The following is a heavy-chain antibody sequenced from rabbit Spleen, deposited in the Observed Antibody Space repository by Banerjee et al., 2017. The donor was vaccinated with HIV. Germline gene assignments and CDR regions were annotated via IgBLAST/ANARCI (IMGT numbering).Heavy chain of an antibody. V-gene: IGHV1S47*01. J-gene: IGHJ4*01. CDR2: IDPIFGRT. CDR3: ARDLDGVIGWNFGW. Sequence: QEQLVESGGGLVQPGESLTLSCKASGFDFSNYGVSWVRQAPGKGLEWIGYIDPIFGRTYYASWVNGRFTISSHNAQNTLYLQLNSLTAADTATYFCARDLDGVIGWNFGWWGQGTLVTVS. CDR1: GFDFSNYG. D-gene: IGHD1-1*01.